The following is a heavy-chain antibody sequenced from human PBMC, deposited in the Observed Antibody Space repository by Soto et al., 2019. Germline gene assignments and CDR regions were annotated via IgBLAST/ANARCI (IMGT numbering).Heavy chain of an antibody. D-gene: IGHD1-26*01. CDR3: ARDRVVGATVYFDY. J-gene: IGHJ4*02. CDR1: GGSISSGGYY. Sequence: SETLSLTCTVSGGSISSGGYYWSWIRQHPGKGLEWIGYIYYSGSTYYNPSLKSRVTISVDTSKNQFSLKLSSVTAADTAVYYCARDRVVGATVYFDYWGQGTLVTVSS. V-gene: IGHV4-31*03. CDR2: IYYSGST.